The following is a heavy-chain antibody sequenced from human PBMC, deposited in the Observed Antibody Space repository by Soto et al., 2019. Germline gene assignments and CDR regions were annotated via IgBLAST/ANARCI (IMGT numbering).Heavy chain of an antibody. Sequence: XTLSLPCTVSGGPLSSYEWSWIRQPAGKGLEWIGRIYTSGSTNYNHSLKSRVTMSVEKSKNQFSLKMSSVTAADTAVYYCARGDRVEPPYHWGQGTLGTVSS. D-gene: IGHD1-26*01. CDR3: ARGDRVEPPYH. V-gene: IGHV4-4*07. J-gene: IGHJ4*02. CDR1: GGPLSSYE. CDR2: IYTSGST.